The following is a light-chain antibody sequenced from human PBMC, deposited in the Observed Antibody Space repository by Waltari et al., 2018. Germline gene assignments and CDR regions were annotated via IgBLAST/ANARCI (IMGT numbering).Light chain of an antibody. V-gene: IGKV3-15*01. J-gene: IGKJ4*01. CDR3: QQYNNWLT. CDR2: GAS. CDR1: QSVRGN. Sequence: EIVMTQSPATLSVSPGERATLSCRASQSVRGNLAWYQQKPGRAPRLLIYGASTRATGIPARFSGSGSGTEFTLTISSMQSEDFAVYYCQQYNNWLTFGGGTKVEIK.